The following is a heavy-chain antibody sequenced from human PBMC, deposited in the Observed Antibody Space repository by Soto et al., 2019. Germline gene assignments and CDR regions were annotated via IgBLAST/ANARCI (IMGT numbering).Heavy chain of an antibody. CDR2: IGTTGSTM. CDR3: ARENVVITEGAFDI. CDR1: GFTFSNHI. D-gene: IGHD3-10*01. J-gene: IGHJ3*02. V-gene: IGHV3-48*01. Sequence: EVQLVESGGGLVQPGGSLRLSCAASGFTFSNHIMNWVRQAPGKGLEWVSYIGTTGSTMYYADSVKGRFTISRDNARNSLYLQMNSLRAEDTAVYYCARENVVITEGAFDICGQGTMVTVSS.